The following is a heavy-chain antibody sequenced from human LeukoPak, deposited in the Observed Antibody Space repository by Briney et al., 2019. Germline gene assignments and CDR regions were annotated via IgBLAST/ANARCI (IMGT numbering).Heavy chain of an antibody. J-gene: IGHJ5*02. CDR1: GYTFTSYG. CDR3: ARAFEYSSSSP. D-gene: IGHD6-6*01. CDR2: ISAYNGNT. Sequence: GASVKVSCKTSGYTFTSYGISWVRQAPGQGLEWMGWISAYNGNTNYAQKLQGRVTMTADTSTSTAYMELRRLRSDDTAVYYCARAFEYSSSSPWGQGTLVTVSS. V-gene: IGHV1-18*01.